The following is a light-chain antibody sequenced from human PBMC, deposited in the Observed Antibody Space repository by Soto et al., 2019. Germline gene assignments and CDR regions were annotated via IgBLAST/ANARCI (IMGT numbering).Light chain of an antibody. CDR3: QQYENFPRT. CDR1: QSIENW. J-gene: IGKJ1*01. V-gene: IGKV1-5*03. Sequence: DIQMTQSPSTLSASVGDRVTITCRASQSIENWLAWYQQKPGKAPKLFILKASTLEIGVPSRFSGSGSGTEFTLSTSSLQPDDFATYFCQQYENFPRTFGQGTKVEIK. CDR2: KAS.